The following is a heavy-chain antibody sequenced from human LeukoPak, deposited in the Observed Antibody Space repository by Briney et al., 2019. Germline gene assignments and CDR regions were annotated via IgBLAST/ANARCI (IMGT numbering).Heavy chain of an antibody. CDR2: INHSGST. CDR3: ARGRAGSFDAFDI. Sequence: SETLSLTCAVYGGSFSGYYWSWIRQPPEKGLEWIGEINHSGSTNYNPSLKSRVTISVDTSKNQFSLKLSSVTAADTAVYYCARGRAGSFDAFDIWGQGTMVTVSS. V-gene: IGHV4-34*01. J-gene: IGHJ3*02. CDR1: GGSFSGYY.